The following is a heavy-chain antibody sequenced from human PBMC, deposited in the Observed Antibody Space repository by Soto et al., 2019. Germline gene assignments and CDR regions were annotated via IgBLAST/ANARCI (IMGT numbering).Heavy chain of an antibody. CDR2: IYPGDSDT. V-gene: IGHV5-51*01. CDR3: ARLSRDHDILTGYLGYNWFDP. CDR1: GYSFTSYW. J-gene: IGHJ5*02. D-gene: IGHD3-9*01. Sequence: PGESLKISCKGSGYSFTSYWIGWVRQMPGKGLEWMGIIYPGDSDTRYSPSFQGQVTISADKSISTAYLQWSSLKASDTAMYYCARLSRDHDILTGYLGYNWFDPWGQGTLVTVSS.